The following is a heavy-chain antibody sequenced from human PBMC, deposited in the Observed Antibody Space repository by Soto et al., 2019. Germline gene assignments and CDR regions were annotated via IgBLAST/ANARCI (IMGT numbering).Heavy chain of an antibody. CDR1: GGSISSYY. V-gene: IGHV4-59*01. Sequence: QVQLQESGPGLVKPSETLSLTCTVSGGSISSYYWSWIRQPPGKGLEWIGYIYYSGSTNYNPSLKSRVTISVDTSKNQFSLTLSSVTAADTAVYYWASYGSGSYPRCDPWGQGTLVTVSS. CDR2: IYYSGST. CDR3: ASYGSGSYPRCDP. D-gene: IGHD3-10*01. J-gene: IGHJ5*02.